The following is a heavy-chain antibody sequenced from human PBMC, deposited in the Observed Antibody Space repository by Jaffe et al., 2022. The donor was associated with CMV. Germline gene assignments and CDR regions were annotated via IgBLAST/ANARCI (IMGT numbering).Heavy chain of an antibody. CDR2: IDSSGRV. V-gene: IGHV4-59*01. Sequence: QVRLQESGPGLVRSSETLSLACSVSGVSMSEFYWSWIRQSPRQGLEWIGNIDSSGRVKSNPSFTSRLVMSIDTSRNQFSLRLNSLTAEDTAVYYCARGGSAREVITWKFLAHYYYMDVWGKGTTVTVSS. D-gene: IGHD3-10*01. J-gene: IGHJ6*03. CDR3: ARGGSAREVITWKFLAHYYYMDV. CDR1: GVSMSEFY.